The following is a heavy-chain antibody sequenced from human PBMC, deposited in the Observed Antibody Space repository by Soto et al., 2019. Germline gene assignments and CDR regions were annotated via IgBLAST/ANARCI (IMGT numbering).Heavy chain of an antibody. CDR2: IYFNGNT. D-gene: IGHD3-16*01. CDR3: ASVTFGGVVLAH. Sequence: SETLSLTCTVSAASFSKYYWSWIRQPPGKGLEWIGYIYFNGNTNYNPPLKRRVTISIDTSKKQISLNLTSVTDADTAVYYCASVTFGGVVLAHWGQGTTVTVSS. V-gene: IGHV4-59*01. J-gene: IGHJ6*02. CDR1: AASFSKYY.